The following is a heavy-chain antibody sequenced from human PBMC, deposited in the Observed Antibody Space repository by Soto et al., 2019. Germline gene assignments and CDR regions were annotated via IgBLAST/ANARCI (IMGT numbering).Heavy chain of an antibody. Sequence: ESLKISFKGSGYSFTSYWIAWVRQIPGKGLEWMGIIYPCDSDTRYSPSFQGQVTISADKSISTAYLQWSSLKASDTAMYYCARPRSSGYYFDAFDIWGQGTVVTVSS. D-gene: IGHD3-22*01. CDR3: ARPRSSGYYFDAFDI. CDR2: IYPCDSDT. J-gene: IGHJ3*02. CDR1: GYSFTSYW. V-gene: IGHV5-51*01.